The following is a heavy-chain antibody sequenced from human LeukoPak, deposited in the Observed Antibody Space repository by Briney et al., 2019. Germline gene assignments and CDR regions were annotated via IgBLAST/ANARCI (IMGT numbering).Heavy chain of an antibody. CDR3: ARGTYYDSSGYYFFDY. CDR2: ISSNGGST. J-gene: IGHJ4*02. V-gene: IGHV3-64*01. CDR1: GFTFSSYA. Sequence: GGSLRLSCAASGFTFSSYAMHWVRQAPGKGLEYVSTISSNGGSTYYVNSVKGRFTISRDNSKNTLSLQMGSLRAEDMAVYYCARGTYYDSSGYYFFDYWGQGTLVTVSS. D-gene: IGHD3-22*01.